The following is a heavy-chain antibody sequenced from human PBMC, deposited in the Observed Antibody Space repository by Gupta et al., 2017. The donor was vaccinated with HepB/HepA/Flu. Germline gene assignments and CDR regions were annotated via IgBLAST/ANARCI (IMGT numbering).Heavy chain of an antibody. CDR1: GGSISSGAYY. V-gene: IGHV4-31*03. Sequence: QVQLQESGPGLVKPSQTLSLTCTVSGGSISSGAYYWTWVRQHPGKGLEWIGNIYYSGNTYYNLSLKSRVTISLDTSRNQFSLKLSSVTAADTAVYYCVRRVTGLQSNWFDPWGQGTLVNVSS. J-gene: IGHJ5*02. D-gene: IGHD5-18*01. CDR2: IYYSGNT. CDR3: VRRVTGLQSNWFDP.